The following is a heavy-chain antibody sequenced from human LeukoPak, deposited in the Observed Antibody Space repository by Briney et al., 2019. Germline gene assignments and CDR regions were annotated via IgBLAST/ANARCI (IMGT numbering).Heavy chain of an antibody. V-gene: IGHV3-48*03. Sequence: GGSLRLSCAASGFTFSSYEMNWVRQAPGKGLEWVSFISSSGSTIHYADFVKGRFTISRDNAKNSVYLQMNSLRAEDTAVYYCARGSGSYSDWGQGTLVTVSS. CDR3: ARGSGSYSD. CDR2: ISSSGSTI. J-gene: IGHJ4*02. CDR1: GFTFSSYE. D-gene: IGHD1-26*01.